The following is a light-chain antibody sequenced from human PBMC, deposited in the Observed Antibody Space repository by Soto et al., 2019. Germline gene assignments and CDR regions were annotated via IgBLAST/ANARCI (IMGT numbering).Light chain of an antibody. Sequence: DIPMTQSPSTLSASVGDRVTITCRASQSISDWLAWYQQKPGKAPKLLIYKASSLESGVPSRFSGSGSGTDFTLTISSLQPDDFATYYCQQYNSYSRTFGQGTKV. V-gene: IGKV1-5*03. CDR1: QSISDW. J-gene: IGKJ1*01. CDR3: QQYNSYSRT. CDR2: KAS.